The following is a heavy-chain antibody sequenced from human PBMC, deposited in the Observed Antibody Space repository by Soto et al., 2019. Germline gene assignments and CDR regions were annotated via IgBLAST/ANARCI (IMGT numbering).Heavy chain of an antibody. CDR3: AKEGSGWYYFDY. J-gene: IGHJ4*02. V-gene: IGHV3-30*18. Sequence: QVQLVESGGGVVQPGRSLRLSCAASGFTFSSYGMHWVRQAPGKGLEWVAVISYDGSNKYYADSVKGRFTISRDNSKNTLYLQMNSLRAEDTAVYYCAKEGSGWYYFDYWGQGTLVTVSS. CDR2: ISYDGSNK. CDR1: GFTFSSYG. D-gene: IGHD6-19*01.